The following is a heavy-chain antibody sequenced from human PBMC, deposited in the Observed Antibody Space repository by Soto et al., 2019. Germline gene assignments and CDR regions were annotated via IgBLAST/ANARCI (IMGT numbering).Heavy chain of an antibody. V-gene: IGHV4-59*01. CDR1: GGSISSYY. Sequence: PSETLSLTCTVSGGSISSYYWSWIRQPPGKGLEWIGYIYYSGSTNYNPSLKSRVTISVDTSKNQFSLKLSSVTAADTAVYYCARSYDYYYFDYWGQGTLVTVSS. CDR2: IYYSGST. D-gene: IGHD3-16*01. J-gene: IGHJ4*02. CDR3: ARSYDYYYFDY.